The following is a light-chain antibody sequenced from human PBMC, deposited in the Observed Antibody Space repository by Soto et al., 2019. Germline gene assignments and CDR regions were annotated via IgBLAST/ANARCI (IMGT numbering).Light chain of an antibody. Sequence: SSELTQPPSVSVSPGQTASITCSGDTLGDTYTCWYQQKPGQSPVLVIYQDGKRPSGIPERFSGSSSGNTATLTISGTQAMDEADYYCQAWHSTTPVIFGGGTKLTVL. CDR3: QAWHSTTPVI. V-gene: IGLV3-1*01. CDR1: TLGDTY. J-gene: IGLJ2*01. CDR2: QDG.